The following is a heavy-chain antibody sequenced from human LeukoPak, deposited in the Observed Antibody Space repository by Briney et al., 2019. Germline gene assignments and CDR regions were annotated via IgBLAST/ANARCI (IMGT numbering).Heavy chain of an antibody. Sequence: GGSLRLSCAASGFTFSSYAMSWVRQAPGKGLEWVSLISWDGGSTYYADSVKGRFTISRDNSKNSLYLQMNSLRTEDTALYYCAKDLYYYDSSGLCDYWGQGTLVTVSS. V-gene: IGHV3-43*02. D-gene: IGHD3-22*01. CDR3: AKDLYYYDSSGLCDY. CDR2: ISWDGGST. CDR1: GFTFSSYA. J-gene: IGHJ4*02.